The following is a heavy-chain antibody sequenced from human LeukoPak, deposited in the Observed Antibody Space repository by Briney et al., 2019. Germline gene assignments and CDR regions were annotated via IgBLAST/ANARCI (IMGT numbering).Heavy chain of an antibody. V-gene: IGHV1-2*06. CDR1: GYTFSGHY. Sequence: ASVKVSCKASGYTFSGHYLQWVRQAPGQGLEWMGRINPNTGVTQYTENFQGRVTMTGDTSISTAYMELNGLRSDDTAIYYCAKYGPQDSGSSHFDYWGQGALVTVSS. J-gene: IGHJ4*02. D-gene: IGHD1-26*01. CDR3: AKYGPQDSGSSHFDY. CDR2: INPNTGVT.